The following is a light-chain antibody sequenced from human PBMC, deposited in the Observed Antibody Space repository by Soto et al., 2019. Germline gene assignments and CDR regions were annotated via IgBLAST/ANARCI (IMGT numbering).Light chain of an antibody. Sequence: EIVLTQSPGTLSLSPGERATLSCRASQSVYTNLAWYQQRPGQTPRLLIYEASTRATGIPDRFSGSGSGTDFILTISRLEPEDFAVYYCQHYGSSWTFGQGTKVDIK. CDR2: EAS. CDR3: QHYGSSWT. V-gene: IGKV3-20*01. CDR1: QSVYTN. J-gene: IGKJ1*01.